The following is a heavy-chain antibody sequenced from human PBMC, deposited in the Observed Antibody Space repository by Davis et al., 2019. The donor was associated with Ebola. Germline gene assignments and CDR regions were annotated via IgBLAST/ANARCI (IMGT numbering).Heavy chain of an antibody. CDR2: ISSTSSTV. V-gene: IGHV3-48*02. Sequence: GESLKISCAASGFTFSSFYMNWVRQAPGKGLEWVSHISSTSSTVYYADSVKGRFTISRDNAKNSLYLEMNSLRDEDTAVYFCAREVGAYNGWYYGMDVWGQGTTVTVSS. CDR3: AREVGAYNGWYYGMDV. D-gene: IGHD1-26*01. J-gene: IGHJ6*02. CDR1: GFTFSSFY.